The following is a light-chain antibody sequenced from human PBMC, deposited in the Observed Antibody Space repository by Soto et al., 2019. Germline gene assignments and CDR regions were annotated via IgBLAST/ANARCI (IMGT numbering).Light chain of an antibody. V-gene: IGKV4-1*01. CDR3: NQYYSTQYT. CDR1: QSVSYSSSSRNL. CDR2: WAS. J-gene: IGKJ2*01. Sequence: DIVMTQSPDSLAVSLGERATINCKSSQSVSYSSSSRNLLAWYQQKPGQPPKLLIYWASTRESGVPYRFSGSGAGTDFTLTISSLQAEDAAVYYCNQYYSTQYTFGQGTKLESK.